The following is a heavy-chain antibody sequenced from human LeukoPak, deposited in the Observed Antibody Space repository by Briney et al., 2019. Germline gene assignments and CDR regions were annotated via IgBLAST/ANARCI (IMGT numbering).Heavy chain of an antibody. D-gene: IGHD6-19*01. CDR2: ISSTGHTK. J-gene: IGHJ4*02. Sequence: GGSLRLSCVGSGFTFISYSMNWVRQAPGKGLEWISYISSTGHTKYYADSVKGRFTISRDSVKNTVDLQMSSLRAEDTAVYYCARDTSGWYGAFEFWGQGALVTVSS. CDR3: ARDTSGWYGAFEF. V-gene: IGHV3-48*01. CDR1: GFTFISYS.